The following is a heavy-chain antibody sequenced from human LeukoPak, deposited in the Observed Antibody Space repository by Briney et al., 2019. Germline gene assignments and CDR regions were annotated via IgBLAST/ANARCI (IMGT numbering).Heavy chain of an antibody. CDR3: TNMAYPFDY. D-gene: IGHD2-2*01. V-gene: IGHV3-15*04. J-gene: IGHJ4*02. CDR2: IVSETVGGRT. Sequence: PGGSLRLSCAASGFTFSSYSMNWVRQAPGKGLEWVARIVSETVGGRTDYAASVKGRFTISRDDSKSTLFLQMSSLKIEDTAVYYCTNMAYPFDYWGQGTLVTVSS. CDR1: GFTFSSYS.